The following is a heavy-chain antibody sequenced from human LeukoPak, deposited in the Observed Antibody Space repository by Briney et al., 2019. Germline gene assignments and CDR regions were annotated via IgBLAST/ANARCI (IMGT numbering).Heavy chain of an antibody. CDR1: GLTFSSYA. V-gene: IGHV3-30-3*01. D-gene: IGHD1-1*01. Sequence: GGSLRLSCAASGLTFSSYAMRWVRQAPGKGLEWVAVISYDGSNKYYADSVKGRFTISRDNSKNTLYLQMNSLRAEDTAVYYCARDHLEPPALYYYYGMDVWGQGTTVTVSS. J-gene: IGHJ6*02. CDR2: ISYDGSNK. CDR3: ARDHLEPPALYYYYGMDV.